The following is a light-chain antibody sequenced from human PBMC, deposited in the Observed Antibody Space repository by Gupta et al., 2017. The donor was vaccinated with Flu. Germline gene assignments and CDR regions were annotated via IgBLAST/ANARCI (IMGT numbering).Light chain of an antibody. CDR1: SSSIVAVLE. Sequence: ISCTGSSSSIVAVLEVQWEQHIPGTAPKLLSSKNNNRPSGVSDRFSGSKSGNSASLAIPGLQAEEEAEYYCTSFDSRLTGSVFGTGTKVTVL. CDR2: KNN. J-gene: IGLJ1*01. V-gene: IGLV1-40*01. CDR3: TSFDSRLTGSV.